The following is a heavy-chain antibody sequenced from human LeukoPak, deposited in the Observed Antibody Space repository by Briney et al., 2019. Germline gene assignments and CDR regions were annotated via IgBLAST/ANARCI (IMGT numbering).Heavy chain of an antibody. CDR3: ARARFETTVTTLVRKKDYYYYNMDV. D-gene: IGHD4-17*01. CDR1: GFTSISYW. CDR2: IKQDGSEK. J-gene: IGHJ6*03. V-gene: IGHV3-7*01. Sequence: GGSLRLSCEASGFTSISYWMSWVRQAPGKGLEWVANIKQDGSEKYYVDSVKGRFTISRDNAKNSLYLQMNSLRAEDTAVYYCARARFETTVTTLVRKKDYYYYNMDVWGKGTTVTVS.